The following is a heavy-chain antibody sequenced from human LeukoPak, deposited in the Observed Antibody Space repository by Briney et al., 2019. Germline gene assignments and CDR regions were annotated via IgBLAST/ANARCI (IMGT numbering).Heavy chain of an antibody. CDR3: ARIIVLRYFDWLLGEGYYYYYYMDV. J-gene: IGHJ6*03. D-gene: IGHD3-9*01. V-gene: IGHV4-38-2*02. Sequence: PSETLSLTCTVSGYSISSGYYWGWIRQPPGKGLEWIGSIYHSGSTYYNPSLKSRVTISVDTSKNQFSLKLSSVTAADTAVYYCARIIVLRYFDWLLGEGYYYYYYMDVWGKGTTVTISS. CDR2: IYHSGST. CDR1: GYSISSGYY.